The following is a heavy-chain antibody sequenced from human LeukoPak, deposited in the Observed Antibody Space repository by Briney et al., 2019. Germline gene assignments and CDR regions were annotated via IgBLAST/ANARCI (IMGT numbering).Heavy chain of an antibody. J-gene: IGHJ4*02. V-gene: IGHV4-4*02. D-gene: IGHD1-26*01. Sequence: SETLSLTCAVSGGSISGTNWWSWFRQPPGRGLEGLGEISLAGQTNYNPSLNGRFTMSFDKSSNQLSLHMTSLTAADTATYFCSRASGPFSPFAYWGEGTLV. CDR3: SRASGPFSPFAY. CDR2: ISLAGQT. CDR1: GGSISGTNW.